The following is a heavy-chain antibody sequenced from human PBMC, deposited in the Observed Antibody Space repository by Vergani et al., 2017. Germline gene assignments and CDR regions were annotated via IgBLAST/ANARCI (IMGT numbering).Heavy chain of an antibody. V-gene: IGHV3-30*18. CDR2: ISNDGSKK. J-gene: IGHJ6*03. CDR3: AKAGSVTSGSLQYNFYMDV. Sequence: QVQLVESGGGLVKPGGSLILSCAASGFTFSSLAIHWVRQAPGKGLEWVAVISNDGSKKYYADSVKGRFTISRDNSKNTLDLQMNSLRTQDTAVYYCAKAGSVTSGSLQYNFYMDVWGKGTTVTVS. CDR1: GFTFSSLA. D-gene: IGHD3-10*01.